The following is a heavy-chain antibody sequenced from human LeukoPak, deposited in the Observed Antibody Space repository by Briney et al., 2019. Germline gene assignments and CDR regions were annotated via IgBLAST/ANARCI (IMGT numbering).Heavy chain of an antibody. Sequence: GGSLRLSCAASGFTFSSYAMSWVRQAPGKGLEWVSAISGRGGSTYYADSVKGRFTISRDNSKNTLYLQMNSLRAEDTAVYYCAKDKMVYALSGYFDYWGQGTLVTVSS. CDR3: AKDKMVYALSGYFDY. V-gene: IGHV3-23*01. J-gene: IGHJ4*02. CDR2: ISGRGGST. D-gene: IGHD2-8*01. CDR1: GFTFSSYA.